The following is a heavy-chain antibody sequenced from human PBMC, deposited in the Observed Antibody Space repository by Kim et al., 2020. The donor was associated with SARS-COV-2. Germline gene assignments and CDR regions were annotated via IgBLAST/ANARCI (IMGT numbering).Heavy chain of an antibody. CDR3: TRDGVYYDSSGYSDFDY. Sequence: GGSLRLSCTASGFTYGDYAMSWFRQAPGKGQEWVGFIRSKAYGGTTEYAASVKGRFTISRDDSKSIACLQMNSLKTEDTAVYYCTRDGVYYDSSGYSDFDYWCQGTLVSVSS. J-gene: IGHJ4*02. V-gene: IGHV3-49*03. D-gene: IGHD3-22*01. CDR1: GFTYGDYA. CDR2: IRSKAYGGTT.